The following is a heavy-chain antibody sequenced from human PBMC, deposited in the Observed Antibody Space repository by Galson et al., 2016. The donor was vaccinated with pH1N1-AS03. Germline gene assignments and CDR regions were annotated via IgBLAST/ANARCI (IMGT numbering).Heavy chain of an antibody. CDR2: ISSSSSSI. D-gene: IGHD3-3*01. V-gene: IGHV3-48*01. CDR1: GFTFSAYS. Sequence: SLRLSCAASGFTFSAYSMNWVRQAPRKGLEWLSCISSSSSSIYYAASVKGRFTISRDNANNSLFLLMNSLRAEDTAVYFCAREDFWDGLDIWGHGTTVSVSS. CDR3: AREDFWDGLDI. J-gene: IGHJ3*02.